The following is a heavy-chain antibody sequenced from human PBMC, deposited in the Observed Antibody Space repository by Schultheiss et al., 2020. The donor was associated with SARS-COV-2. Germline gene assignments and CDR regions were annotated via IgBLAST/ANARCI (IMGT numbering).Heavy chain of an antibody. J-gene: IGHJ4*02. CDR1: AFTFSRYG. CDR2: ISYDGSNK. Sequence: GGSLRLSCAASAFTFSRYGMHWVRQAPGKGLEWVAVISYDGSNKYYADSVKGRFTISRDNSKNTLYLQMNSLRAEDTAVYYCASDYSSSWYRVDYWGQGTLVTVSS. V-gene: IGHV3-30*03. CDR3: ASDYSSSWYRVDY. D-gene: IGHD6-13*01.